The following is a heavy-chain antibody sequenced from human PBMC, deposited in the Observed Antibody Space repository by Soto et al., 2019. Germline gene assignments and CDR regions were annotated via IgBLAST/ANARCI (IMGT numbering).Heavy chain of an antibody. CDR3: ARNLDGSGSYYTDY. Sequence: ASVKVSCKASGYMFVTYGINWVRQAPGQGLEWMGWISAYNGNTKYAQNLQGRVTMTTDASTSTAYMEMRSLRSDDTAVYYCARNLDGSGSYYTDYWGPGTLVTVSS. V-gene: IGHV1-18*01. CDR2: ISAYNGNT. CDR1: GYMFVTYG. D-gene: IGHD3-10*01. J-gene: IGHJ4*02.